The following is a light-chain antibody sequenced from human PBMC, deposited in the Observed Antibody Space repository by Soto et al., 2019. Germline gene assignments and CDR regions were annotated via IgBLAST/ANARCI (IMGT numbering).Light chain of an antibody. CDR1: SSDVGAYDY. V-gene: IGLV2-14*01. CDR3: SSHTSRNTRV. Sequence: QSVLTQPASVSGSPGQSIAISCTGTSSDVGAYDYVSWYQQHPGKAPKLMIYEVSNRPSGVSNRFSGSKSVNTATLTISVLQAEDEADYYCSSHTSRNTRVFGTGTKVTVL. J-gene: IGLJ1*01. CDR2: EVS.